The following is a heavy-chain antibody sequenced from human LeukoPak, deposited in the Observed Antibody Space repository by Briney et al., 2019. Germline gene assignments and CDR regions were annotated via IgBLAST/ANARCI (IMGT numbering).Heavy chain of an antibody. CDR1: GFTFSSYG. Sequence: GGSLRPSCAASGFTFSSYGMHWVRQAPGKGLEWVAVISYDGSNKYYADSVKGRFTISRDNSKNTLYLQMNSLRAEDTAVYYCAKDENFSNWFDPWGQGTLVTVSS. V-gene: IGHV3-30*18. J-gene: IGHJ5*02. D-gene: IGHD1-7*01. CDR3: AKDENFSNWFDP. CDR2: ISYDGSNK.